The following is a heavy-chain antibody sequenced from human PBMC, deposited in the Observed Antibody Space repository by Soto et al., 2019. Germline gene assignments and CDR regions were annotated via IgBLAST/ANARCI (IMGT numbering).Heavy chain of an antibody. D-gene: IGHD2-8*02. Sequence: SETLSLTCAVYGGSFSGYYWTWIRQRPGTGMEWTAELNHSGSTNYNPPLKSRVTISVDTSKNQFSLKLTSVTAADTAVYYCARDKITGLFDYWGQGTLVTVFS. CDR1: GGSFSGYY. J-gene: IGHJ4*02. V-gene: IGHV4-34*01. CDR2: LNHSGST. CDR3: ARDKITGLFDY.